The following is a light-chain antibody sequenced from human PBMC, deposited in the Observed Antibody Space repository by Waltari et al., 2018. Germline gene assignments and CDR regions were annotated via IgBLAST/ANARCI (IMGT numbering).Light chain of an antibody. CDR3: QHYYSYPLT. Sequence: DIQMTQSPSSVSASVGDKVTFTCRASQGITKWLAWYQQKPGRAPKLLISGASTLHSGVSPRFSGSGSGTEFTLTISDLQPDDFATYYCQHYYSYPLTFGGGTKVEIK. V-gene: IGKV1-16*01. CDR1: QGITKW. J-gene: IGKJ4*01. CDR2: GAS.